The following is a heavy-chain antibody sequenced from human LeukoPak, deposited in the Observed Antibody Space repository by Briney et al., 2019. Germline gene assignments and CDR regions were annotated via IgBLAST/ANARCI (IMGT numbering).Heavy chain of an antibody. CDR1: GGSISSGSYY. CDR3: ARGLVTIFGVVVWFDP. CDR2: IYTSGST. J-gene: IGHJ5*02. D-gene: IGHD3-3*01. V-gene: IGHV4-61*02. Sequence: PSETLSLTCTVSGGSISSGSYYWSWIRQLAGKGLEWIGRIYTSGSTNYNPSLKSRVTISVDTSKNQFSLELSSVTAADTAVYYCARGLVTIFGVVVWFDPWGQGTLVTVSS.